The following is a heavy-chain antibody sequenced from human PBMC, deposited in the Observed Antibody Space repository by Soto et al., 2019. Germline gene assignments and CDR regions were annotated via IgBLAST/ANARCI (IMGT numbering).Heavy chain of an antibody. V-gene: IGHV4-39*01. CDR1: GGSISSSSYY. CDR3: ARHCGGDCYEDYYYGMDV. CDR2: IYYSGST. D-gene: IGHD2-21*02. Sequence: SETLSLTCTVSGGSISSSSYYWGWIRQPPGKGLEWIGSIYYSGSTYYNPSLKSRVTISVDTSKNQFSLKLSSVTAADTAVYYCARHCGGDCYEDYYYGMDVWAQGTTVTVSS. J-gene: IGHJ6*02.